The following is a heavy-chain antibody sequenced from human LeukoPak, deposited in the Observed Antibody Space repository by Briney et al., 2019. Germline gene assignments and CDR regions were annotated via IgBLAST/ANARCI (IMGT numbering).Heavy chain of an antibody. Sequence: EPLKISGKGSGYSSTSSWIGWVRQAPGKGLAWVANIKQDGSAKYNVDSLKDRFTFSRDNAKNSLYLQIHSLRAEDTAVYYCARPPSPLWTRPFDYWGQGTQVSVSS. V-gene: IGHV3-7*01. CDR1: GYSSTSSW. D-gene: IGHD1-1*01. CDR3: ARPPSPLWTRPFDY. J-gene: IGHJ4*02. CDR2: IKQDGSAK.